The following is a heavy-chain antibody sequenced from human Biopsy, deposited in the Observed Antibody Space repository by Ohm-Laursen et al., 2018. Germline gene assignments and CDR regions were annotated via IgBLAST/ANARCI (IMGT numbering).Heavy chain of an antibody. CDR2: IYYSGST. V-gene: IGHV4-61*01. D-gene: IGHD5-12*01. CDR3: AGRPWPNAFDI. CDR1: GGSVSSGSYY. Sequence: SVTLSLTCTVSGGSVSSGSYYWSWIRQPPGKGLEWIGYIYYSGSTNYNPSLKSRVTISVDTSRNQFSLKLSSVTAADTAVYYCAGRPWPNAFDIWGQGTMVTVSS. J-gene: IGHJ3*02.